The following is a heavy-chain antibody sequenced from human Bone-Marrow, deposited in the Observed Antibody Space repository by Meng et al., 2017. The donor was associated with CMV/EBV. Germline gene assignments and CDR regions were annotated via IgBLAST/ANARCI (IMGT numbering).Heavy chain of an antibody. CDR2: IIPIFATT. D-gene: IGHD4-11*01. J-gene: IGHJ6*02. CDR3: ARSLMTTVTTDYYYGMDV. V-gene: IGHV1-69*05. CDR1: GGTFSYWL. Sequence: SVKVSCKASGGTFSYWLITWVRQAPGQGLECMGGIIPIFATTNYAQRFQGRVTITTDESTNTAYMDLSSLKSEDTAVFYCARSLMTTVTTDYYYGMDVWGQGTTVTVSS.